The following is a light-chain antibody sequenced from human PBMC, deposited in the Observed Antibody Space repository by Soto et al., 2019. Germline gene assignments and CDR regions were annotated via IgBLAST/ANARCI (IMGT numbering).Light chain of an antibody. V-gene: IGKV3D-20*01. CDR3: QQYGISPYT. J-gene: IGKJ2*01. CDR1: QTIRSTH. CDR2: DKS. Sequence: VLTQSPATLSSSPGETVTLSCVASQTIRSTHVAWYQQKPGLPPRLLIYDKSVRATVIPGRFSGSGSGTDFTLTISGLEPEDFAVYYCQQYGISPYTFGQGTRVDI.